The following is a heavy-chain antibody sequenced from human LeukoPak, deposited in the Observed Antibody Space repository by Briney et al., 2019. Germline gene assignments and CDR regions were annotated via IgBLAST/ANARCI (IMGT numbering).Heavy chain of an antibody. Sequence: SETLSLTCTVSGGSISSSSYYWGWIRQPPGKGLEWIGSIYYSGSTYYNPSLKSRVTISVDTSKNQFSLKLSSVTAADTAVYYCARETVLMVYAFFDYWGQGTLVTVSS. V-gene: IGHV4-39*07. J-gene: IGHJ4*02. D-gene: IGHD2-8*01. CDR1: GGSISSSSYY. CDR3: ARETVLMVYAFFDY. CDR2: IYYSGST.